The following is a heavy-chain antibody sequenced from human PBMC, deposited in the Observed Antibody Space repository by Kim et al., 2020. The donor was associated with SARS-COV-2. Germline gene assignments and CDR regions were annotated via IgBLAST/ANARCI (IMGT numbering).Heavy chain of an antibody. CDR2: ISYHGVNK. D-gene: IGHD3-10*01. Sequence: GGSLRLSCAASGFTFSSYAMHWLRQAPGKGPEWVAAISYHGVNKYYAGSVKGRFTFSRDNSKNTLYLQMDSLRAEDTAVYYCARDMRYGSGTYSDWFDSWGQGTLVTVSS. CDR3: ARDMRYGSGTYSDWFDS. CDR1: GFTFSSYA. V-gene: IGHV3-30*04. J-gene: IGHJ5*01.